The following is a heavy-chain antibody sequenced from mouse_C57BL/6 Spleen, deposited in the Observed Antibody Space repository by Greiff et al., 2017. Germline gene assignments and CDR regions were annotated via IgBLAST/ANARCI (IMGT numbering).Heavy chain of an antibody. J-gene: IGHJ1*03. CDR1: GYAFSSYW. D-gene: IGHD1-1*02. CDR2: IYPGDGDT. CDR3: ARVGGNHWYFDV. V-gene: IGHV1-80*01. Sequence: QVQLQQSGAELVKPGASVKISCKASGYAFSSYWMNWVKQRPGKGLEWIGQIYPGDGDTNYNGKFKGKATLTADKSSSTAYMQLSSLTSEDSAVYFCARVGGNHWYFDVWGTGTTVTVSS.